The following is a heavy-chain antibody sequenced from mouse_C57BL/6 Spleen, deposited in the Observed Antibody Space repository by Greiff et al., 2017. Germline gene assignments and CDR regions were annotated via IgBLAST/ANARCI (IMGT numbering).Heavy chain of an antibody. Sequence: DVMLVESGGGLVQPGGSMKLSCVASGFTFSNYWMNWVRQSPEKGLEWVAQIRLKSDNYATHYAESVKGRFTISRDDSKSSVYLQMNNLRAEDTGIYYCTGYYYGSKNFDYWGQGTTLTVSS. CDR1: GFTFSNYW. D-gene: IGHD1-1*01. V-gene: IGHV6-3*01. CDR3: TGYYYGSKNFDY. CDR2: IRLKSDNYAT. J-gene: IGHJ2*01.